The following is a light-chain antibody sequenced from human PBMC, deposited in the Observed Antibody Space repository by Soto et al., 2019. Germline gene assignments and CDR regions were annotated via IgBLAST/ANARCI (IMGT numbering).Light chain of an antibody. CDR2: EVS. CDR1: SSDVGSYNL. Sequence: ALTQPASVSGSPGQSITISCTGTSSDVGSYNLVSWYQQHPGKAPKLMIYEVSKRPSGVSNRFSGSKSGNTASLTISGLQAEDEADYYCCSYAGSSTSVFGGGTKLTVL. J-gene: IGLJ3*02. V-gene: IGLV2-23*02. CDR3: CSYAGSSTSV.